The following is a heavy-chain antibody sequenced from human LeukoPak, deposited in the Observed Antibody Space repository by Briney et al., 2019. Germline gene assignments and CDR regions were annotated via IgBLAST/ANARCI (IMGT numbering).Heavy chain of an antibody. J-gene: IGHJ4*02. Sequence: PGGSLRLSCAASGFTFDDYAMHWVRQAPGKGLEWVSGISWNSGSIGYADSVKGRFTISRDNAENSLYLQMNSLRAEDTALYYCAKDIPAAGDYWGQGTLVTVSS. CDR2: ISWNSGSI. CDR1: GFTFDDYA. V-gene: IGHV3-9*01. CDR3: AKDIPAAGDY. D-gene: IGHD6-13*01.